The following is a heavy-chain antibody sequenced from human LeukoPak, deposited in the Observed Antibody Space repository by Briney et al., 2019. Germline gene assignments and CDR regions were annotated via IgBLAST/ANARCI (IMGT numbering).Heavy chain of an antibody. J-gene: IGHJ5*02. CDR3: ARIITMVRGVIPWFDP. CDR2: IKQDGSEK. Sequence: GGSLRLSCAASGFTFSSYWMSWVCQAPGKGLEWVANIKQDGSEKYYVDSVKGRFTISRDNAKNSLYLQMNSLRAEDTAVYYCARIITMVRGVIPWFDPWGQGTLVTVSS. D-gene: IGHD3-10*01. V-gene: IGHV3-7*01. CDR1: GFTFSSYW.